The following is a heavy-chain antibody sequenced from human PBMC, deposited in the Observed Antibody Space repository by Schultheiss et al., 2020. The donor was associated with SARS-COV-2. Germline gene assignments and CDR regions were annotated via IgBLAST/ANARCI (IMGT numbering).Heavy chain of an antibody. V-gene: IGHV3-7*05. Sequence: GGSLRLSCAASGFTFSSYWMTWFRQSAGKGLEWVANINPDGSAKFFVDAVKGRFTVSRDNSKNSLFLQMNNLRAEDTAIYYCVRHQNWAWDSWGQGTLVTVSS. CDR3: VRHQNWAWDS. J-gene: IGHJ4*02. CDR1: GFTFSSYW. CDR2: INPDGSAK. D-gene: IGHD2/OR15-2a*01.